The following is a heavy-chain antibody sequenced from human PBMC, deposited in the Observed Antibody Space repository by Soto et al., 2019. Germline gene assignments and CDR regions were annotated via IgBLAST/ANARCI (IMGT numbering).Heavy chain of an antibody. Sequence: EVQLLESGGGLVQPGGSLRLSCAASGFTFSSYAMIWVRQAPGKGLEWVSAISGSGGSTYYADSVKGRFTISRDKSKNTLNLQMTSLRAEDTAVDYRAKESSKTTVTTKGAFELWGQGTMVTVSS. CDR3: AKESSKTTVTTKGAFEL. CDR1: GFTFSSYA. V-gene: IGHV3-23*01. CDR2: ISGSGGST. D-gene: IGHD4-17*01. J-gene: IGHJ3*01.